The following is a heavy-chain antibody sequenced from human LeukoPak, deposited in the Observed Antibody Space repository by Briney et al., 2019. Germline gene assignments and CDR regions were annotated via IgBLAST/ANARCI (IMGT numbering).Heavy chain of an antibody. Sequence: SETLSLTCTVSGGSISSYYWTWIRQPPGKGLECIGYISYTGSTYSNPTLKSRVTISVDRSKNQFSLRLNSVTAADTAVYYCARETPERYRGSYFDYWGQGTLVTVSS. CDR3: ARETPERYRGSYFDY. J-gene: IGHJ4*02. V-gene: IGHV4-59*12. CDR1: GGSISSYY. D-gene: IGHD1-26*01. CDR2: ISYTGST.